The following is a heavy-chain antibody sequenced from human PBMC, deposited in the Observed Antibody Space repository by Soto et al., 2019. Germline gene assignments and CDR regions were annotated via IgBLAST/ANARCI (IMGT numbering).Heavy chain of an antibody. D-gene: IGHD3-22*01. Sequence: PGGSLRLSCPPSGFTFSSYALHWVRQAPGKGLEYVSAISSNGGSTYYANSVKGRFTISRDNSKNTLYLQMGSLRAEDMAVYYCARALRTYYYDSSGSCFDYWGHGT. CDR3: ARALRTYYYDSSGSCFDY. V-gene: IGHV3-64*01. CDR1: GFTFSSYA. CDR2: ISSNGGST. J-gene: IGHJ4*01.